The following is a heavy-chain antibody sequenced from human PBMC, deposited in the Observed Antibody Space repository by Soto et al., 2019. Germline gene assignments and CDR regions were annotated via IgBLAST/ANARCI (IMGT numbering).Heavy chain of an antibody. V-gene: IGHV4-59*01. CDR1: GGSITGYY. CDR3: ARGGMDTSMVTNWFDP. D-gene: IGHD5-18*01. J-gene: IGHJ5*02. CDR2: IYSSGIT. Sequence: SETLSLTCTVSGGSITGYYWTWIRQSPGKGLECIGYIYSSGITNYSPYFKSRVTISVDTSKNQLSLKLRSVTAADTAVYYCARGGMDTSMVTNWFDPWGQGTLVTVSS.